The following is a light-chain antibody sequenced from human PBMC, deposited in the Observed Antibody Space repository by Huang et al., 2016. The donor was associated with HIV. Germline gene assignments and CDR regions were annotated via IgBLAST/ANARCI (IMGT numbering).Light chain of an antibody. CDR2: WAS. J-gene: IGKJ1*01. CDR3: QQYYSSPQT. V-gene: IGKV4-1*01. CDR1: QSVYSSSTSKDY. Sequence: DIIMTQSPDSLAVSLGERATLNCRSSQSVYSSSTSKDYMAWFQQKPGQPPRLILFWASTREAGVPDRFSGSGSGTHFTLTIANLEAEDAAIYYCQQYYSSPQTFGQGTRVEVK.